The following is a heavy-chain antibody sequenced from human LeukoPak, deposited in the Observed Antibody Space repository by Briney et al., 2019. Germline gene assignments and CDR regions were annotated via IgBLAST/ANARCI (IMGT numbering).Heavy chain of an antibody. V-gene: IGHV3-74*01. Sequence: GGSPRLSCAASGFTLSSYWMHWVRQVPGKGLVWVSRIKSDGSDTRYADSVKGRFTISRDNAKNSLYLQMNSLRAEDTAVYYCARDPFSSGSQTFDYWGQGTLVTVSS. J-gene: IGHJ4*02. CDR1: GFTLSSYW. CDR2: IKSDGSDT. D-gene: IGHD3-10*01. CDR3: ARDPFSSGSQTFDY.